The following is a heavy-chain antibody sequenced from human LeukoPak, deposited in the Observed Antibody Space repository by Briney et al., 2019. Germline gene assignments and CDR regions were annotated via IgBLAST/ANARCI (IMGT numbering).Heavy chain of an antibody. Sequence: ASVKVSCKASGYTFTSYGISWVRQAPGQGLEWMGWISAYNGNTNYAQKLQGRVTMTTDTSTSTAYMELSSLRSEDTAVYYCASTLLAARTYYFDYWGQGTLVTVSS. CDR3: ASTLLAARTYYFDY. D-gene: IGHD6-6*01. V-gene: IGHV1-18*01. CDR1: GYTFTSYG. J-gene: IGHJ4*02. CDR2: ISAYNGNT.